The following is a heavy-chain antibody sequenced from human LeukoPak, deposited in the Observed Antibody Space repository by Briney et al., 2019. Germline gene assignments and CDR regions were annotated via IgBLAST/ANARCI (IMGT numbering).Heavy chain of an antibody. CDR3: ARAGDNIVVVPAAIPSYYYYYMDV. CDR2: INPNSGGT. D-gene: IGHD2-2*02. CDR1: GYTFTGYY. V-gene: IGHV1-2*02. J-gene: IGHJ6*03. Sequence: ASVKVSCKASGYTFTGYYMHWVRQAPGQGLEWMGWINPNSGGTNYAQKFQGRVTMTRDTSISTAYMELSRLRSDDTAVYYCARAGDNIVVVPAAIPSYYYYYMDVWGKGTTATISS.